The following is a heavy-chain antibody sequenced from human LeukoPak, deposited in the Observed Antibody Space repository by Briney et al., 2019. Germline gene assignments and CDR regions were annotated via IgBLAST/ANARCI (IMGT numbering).Heavy chain of an antibody. CDR1: GGTFSSYA. CDR3: ARDFIVYDILTGYPINRNYFDY. D-gene: IGHD3-9*01. V-gene: IGHV1-69*05. Sequence: SVKVSCKASGGTFSSYAISWVRQAPGQGLEWMGRIIPIFGTANYAQKFQGRVTITTDESTSTAYMELSSLRSEDTAVYYCARDFIVYDILTGYPINRNYFDYWGQGTLVNGS. CDR2: IIPIFGTA. J-gene: IGHJ4*02.